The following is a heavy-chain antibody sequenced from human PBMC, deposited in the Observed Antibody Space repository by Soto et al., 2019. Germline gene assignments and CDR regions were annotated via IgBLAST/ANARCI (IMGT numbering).Heavy chain of an antibody. CDR3: ARLGWDYWYFDL. J-gene: IGHJ2*01. V-gene: IGHV1-69*13. CDR1: GGTFSSYA. CDR2: IIPIFGTA. D-gene: IGHD6-19*01. Sequence: GASVKVSCKASGGTFSSYAISWVRQAPGQGLEWMGGIIPIFGTANYAQKFQGRVTITEDESTSTAYMELSSLRSEDTAVYYCARLGWDYWYFDLWGRGTLVTVSS.